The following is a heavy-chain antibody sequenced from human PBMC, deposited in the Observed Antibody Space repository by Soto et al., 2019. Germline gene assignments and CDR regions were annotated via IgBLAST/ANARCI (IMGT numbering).Heavy chain of an antibody. CDR2: LSYSGTS. CDR1: GASITNYY. V-gene: IGHV4-59*08. CDR3: ARQPHPLNPTDF. Sequence: SETMSLTCTVSGASITNYYWSWIRQSPGKGLEWIAYLSYSGTSAYNPSLRSRVAISADTSKNQFSLRLSSVAAADTAVYFCARQPHPLNPTDFWGQGTLVTVSS. J-gene: IGHJ4*02.